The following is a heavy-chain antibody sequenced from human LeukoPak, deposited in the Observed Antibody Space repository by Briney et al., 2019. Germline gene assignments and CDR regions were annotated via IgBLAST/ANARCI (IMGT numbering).Heavy chain of an antibody. CDR1: GFPFRNYA. CDR2: ISGDGGGT. J-gene: IGHJ4*02. Sequence: GGSLSLSSSAPGFPFRNYAMHWFRQAPGKGLEYVSAISGDGGGTSHADFVKGRFIISRESSNNTVYLQMSSLRAEDTAVYYCVKESLGIAAVWGQGTLVTVSS. V-gene: IGHV3-64D*06. CDR3: VKESLGIAAV. D-gene: IGHD6-13*01.